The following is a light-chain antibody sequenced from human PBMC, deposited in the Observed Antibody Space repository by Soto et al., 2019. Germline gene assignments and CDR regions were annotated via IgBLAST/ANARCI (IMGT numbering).Light chain of an antibody. CDR3: QQYGSSGT. J-gene: IGKJ1*01. Sequence: EIVMTQSPATLSVSPGERATLSCRASESVSSKLVWYQKKPGQAPRLLIHDASTRATGTPARFSGSGSGTEFILTISSVESEDFAVYYCQQYGSSGTFGQGTKVDI. CDR2: DAS. V-gene: IGKV3-15*01. CDR1: ESVSSK.